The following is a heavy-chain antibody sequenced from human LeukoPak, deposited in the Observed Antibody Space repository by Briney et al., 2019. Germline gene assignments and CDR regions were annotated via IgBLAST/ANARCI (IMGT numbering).Heavy chain of an antibody. CDR3: AKILSRYFDY. CDR2: IRYDGSNK. Sequence: GGSLRLSCAASGFTFSSHGMHWVRQAPGKGLEWVAFIRYDGSNKYYADSVKGRFTISRDNSKNTLYLQMNSLRAEDTAVYYCAKILSRYFDYWGQGTLVTVSS. V-gene: IGHV3-30*02. D-gene: IGHD3-22*01. CDR1: GFTFSSHG. J-gene: IGHJ4*02.